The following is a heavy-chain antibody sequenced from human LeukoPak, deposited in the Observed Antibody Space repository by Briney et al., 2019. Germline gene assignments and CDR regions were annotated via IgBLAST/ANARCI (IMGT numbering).Heavy chain of an antibody. CDR3: ARDRRDYYYMDV. CDR2: MYTSGST. CDR1: AGSFSSGSYY. J-gene: IGHJ6*03. V-gene: IGHV4-61*02. Sequence: SETLSLTCTVSAGSFSSGSYYWSWIRQPAGKGLEWIGRMYTSGSTNYNPSLKSRVTMSVDTSKNQFSLKLSSVTAADTAVYYCARDRRDYYYMDVWGKGTTVTVSS.